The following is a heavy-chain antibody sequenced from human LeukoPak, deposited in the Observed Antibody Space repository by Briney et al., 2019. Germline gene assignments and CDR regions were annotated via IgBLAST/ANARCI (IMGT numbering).Heavy chain of an antibody. CDR2: ISSSSGGTT. V-gene: IGHV3-23*01. Sequence: GGSLRLSCTTSGFSFGDYLISWVRQAPGKGLEWVSAISSSSGGTTYYADSVKGRFTISRDNSKNTLYLQMNSLRAEDTAVYYCAKDIDYGDYVVSWGQGTLVTVSS. CDR3: AKDIDYGDYVVS. J-gene: IGHJ4*02. D-gene: IGHD4-17*01. CDR1: GFSFGDYL.